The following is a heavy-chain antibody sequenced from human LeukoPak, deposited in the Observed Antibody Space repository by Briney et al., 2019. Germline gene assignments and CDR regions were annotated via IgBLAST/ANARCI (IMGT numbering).Heavy chain of an antibody. V-gene: IGHV4-39*07. CDR2: IYYYGST. CDR1: GDSVTSSSYS. D-gene: IGHD1-1*01. CDR3: ARLSTWNDGVDAFDI. Sequence: SETLSLTCTVSGDSVTSSSYSWGWIRQSPGKGLEWIGTIYYYGSTNYNPSLKSRVTLSVDTSKNQFSLNLSSVTAADTAVFYCARLSTWNDGVDAFDIWGQGTMVTVSS. J-gene: IGHJ3*02.